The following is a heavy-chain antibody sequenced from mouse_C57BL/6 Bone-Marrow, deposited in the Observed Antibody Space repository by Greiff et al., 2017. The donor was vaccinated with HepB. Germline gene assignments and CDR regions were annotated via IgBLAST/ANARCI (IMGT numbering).Heavy chain of an antibody. Sequence: DVHLVESGEGLVKPGGSLKLSCAASGFTFSSYAMSWVRQTPEKRLEWVAYISSGGDYIYYADTVKGRFTISRDNARNTLYLQMSSLKSEDTAMYYCTRENWVYAMDYWGQGTSVTVSS. CDR2: ISSGGDYI. D-gene: IGHD4-1*01. J-gene: IGHJ4*01. CDR3: TRENWVYAMDY. V-gene: IGHV5-9-1*02. CDR1: GFTFSSYA.